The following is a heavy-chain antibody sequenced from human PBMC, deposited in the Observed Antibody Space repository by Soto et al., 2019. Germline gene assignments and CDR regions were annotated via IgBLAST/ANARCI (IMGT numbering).Heavy chain of an antibody. D-gene: IGHD1-26*01. J-gene: IGHJ4*02. Sequence: GGSLRLSCAASGFIFSSYSMHWVRQAPGKGLEWVAVISYDGSNKYYADSVKGRFTISRDNSKNTLYLQMNSLRAEDTAVYYCARDTSGTGYFDYWGQGTLVTVSS. CDR1: GFIFSSYS. CDR3: ARDTSGTGYFDY. V-gene: IGHV3-30-3*01. CDR2: ISYDGSNK.